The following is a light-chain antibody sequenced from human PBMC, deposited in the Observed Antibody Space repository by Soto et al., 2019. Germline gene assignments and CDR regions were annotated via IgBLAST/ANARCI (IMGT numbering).Light chain of an antibody. J-gene: IGKJ1*01. Sequence: DTQMTQSPSTMSGSLGVGVTITCGASQTISSWLAWYQQKPGKAPKLLIYKASTLKSGVPSRFSGSGSGTEFTLTISSLQPDDFATYYCQHYNSYSEAFGQGTEVDI. V-gene: IGKV1-5*03. CDR2: KAS. CDR1: QTISSW. CDR3: QHYNSYSEA.